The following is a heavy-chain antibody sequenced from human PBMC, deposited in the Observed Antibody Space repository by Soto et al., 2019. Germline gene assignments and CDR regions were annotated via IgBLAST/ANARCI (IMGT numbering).Heavy chain of an antibody. J-gene: IGHJ4*02. CDR2: ISTSGDNT. CDR1: GFSFSDYF. Sequence: GGSLRLSCAASGFSFSDYFMGWVRQAPGKGLEWVSAISTSGDNTYSPNSVKGRFTISRENSKNTLYLQMSSLRAEDAARYYCAKDSIPYSSSYDLDHWGRGALVTVSS. V-gene: IGHV3-23*01. D-gene: IGHD6-6*01. CDR3: AKDSIPYSSSYDLDH.